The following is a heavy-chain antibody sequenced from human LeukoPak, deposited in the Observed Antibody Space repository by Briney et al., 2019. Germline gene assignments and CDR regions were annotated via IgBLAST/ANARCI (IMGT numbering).Heavy chain of an antibody. Sequence: GESLKISCKGSGYSFTSYWISWVRQMPGKGLEWMGRIDPSDSYTNYSPSFQGHVTISADKSISTAYLQWSSLKASDTAMYYCARAHNYYDSSGPPKYFDYWGQGTLVTVSS. J-gene: IGHJ4*02. CDR1: GYSFTSYW. CDR2: IDPSDSYT. D-gene: IGHD3-22*01. CDR3: ARAHNYYDSSGPPKYFDY. V-gene: IGHV5-10-1*01.